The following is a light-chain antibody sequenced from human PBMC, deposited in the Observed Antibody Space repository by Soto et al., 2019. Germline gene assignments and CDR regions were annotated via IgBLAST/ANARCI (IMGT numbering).Light chain of an antibody. CDR1: QTISTY. J-gene: IGKJ4*01. V-gene: IGKV1-39*01. CDR3: QQYDNLPLT. Sequence: DIQMTQSPSSLSASVGDRVTITCRASQTISTYLNWYQQKPGKAPRLLIYDASSLLSGVPSRFSGSGSGTDFTLTIASLQPEDIATYYCQQYDNLPLTFGGGTKVDIK. CDR2: DAS.